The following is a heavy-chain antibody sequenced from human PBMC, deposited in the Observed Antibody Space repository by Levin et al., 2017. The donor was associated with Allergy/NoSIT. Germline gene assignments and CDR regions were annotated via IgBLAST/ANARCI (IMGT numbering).Heavy chain of an antibody. CDR1: GFTFSDYY. CDR2: ISSSGSTI. J-gene: IGHJ6*03. Sequence: GESLKISCAASGFTFSDYYMSWIRQAPGKGLEWVSYISSSGSTIYYADSVKGRFTISRDNAKNSLYLQMNSLRAEDTAVYYCARGVTPGYYYYYYMDVWGKGTTVTVSS. CDR3: ARGVTPGYYYYYYMDV. V-gene: IGHV3-11*01.